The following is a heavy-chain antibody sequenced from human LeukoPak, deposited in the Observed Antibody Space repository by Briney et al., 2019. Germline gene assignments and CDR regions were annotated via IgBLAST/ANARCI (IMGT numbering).Heavy chain of an antibody. CDR1: GYSFTSYW. CDR3: ARLDTYYYDSSGYPTSYYFDY. Sequence: GVSLKISCKGSGYSFTSYWIGWVRQMPGKGLEWMGIIYPGDSDTRYSPSFQGQVTISADKSISTAYLQWSSLKASDTAMYYCARLDTYYYDSSGYPTSYYFDYWGQGTLVTVSS. J-gene: IGHJ4*02. D-gene: IGHD3-22*01. V-gene: IGHV5-51*01. CDR2: IYPGDSDT.